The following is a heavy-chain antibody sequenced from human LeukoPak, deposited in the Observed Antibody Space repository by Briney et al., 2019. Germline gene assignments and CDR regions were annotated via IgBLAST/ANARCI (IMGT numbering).Heavy chain of an antibody. CDR2: ISNGGAT. V-gene: IGHV3-66*04. Sequence: GGSLRLSCAVSGFTVSSNYMNWVRQAPGKGLEWVSVISNGGATYYADSVKGRFTISRDNAKNSLYLQMNSLRAEDTAVYYCARPLLGPVDYWGQGTLVTVSS. J-gene: IGHJ4*02. CDR1: GFTVSSNY. D-gene: IGHD3-16*01. CDR3: ARPLLGPVDY.